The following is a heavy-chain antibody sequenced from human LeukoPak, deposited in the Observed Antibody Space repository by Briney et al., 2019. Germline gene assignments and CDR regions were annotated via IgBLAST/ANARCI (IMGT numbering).Heavy chain of an antibody. V-gene: IGHV4-59*01. Sequence: SETLSLTCTVSGGSISSYYWSWIRQPPGKGLEWIGYIYYSGSTNYNPSLKSRVTISVDTSKNQFSLKLSSVTAADTAVYYCARAPAPFLFLGFDPWGQGTLVTVSS. CDR3: ARAPAPFLFLGFDP. CDR1: GGSISSYY. D-gene: IGHD2-2*01. CDR2: IYYSGST. J-gene: IGHJ5*02.